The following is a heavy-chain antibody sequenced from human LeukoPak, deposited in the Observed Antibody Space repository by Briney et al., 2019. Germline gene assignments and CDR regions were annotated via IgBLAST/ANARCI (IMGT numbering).Heavy chain of an antibody. CDR3: ARGIKQWLVSVSFDY. V-gene: IGHV1-2*02. D-gene: IGHD6-19*01. CDR2: INPNSGGT. J-gene: IGHJ4*02. Sequence: ASVKVSCKASGYTFTGYYMHWVRQAPGQGLEWMGWINPNSGGTNYAQKFQGRVTMTRDTSISTAYMELSRLRSHDTAVYYCARGIKQWLVSVSFDYWGQGTLVTVSS. CDR1: GYTFTGYY.